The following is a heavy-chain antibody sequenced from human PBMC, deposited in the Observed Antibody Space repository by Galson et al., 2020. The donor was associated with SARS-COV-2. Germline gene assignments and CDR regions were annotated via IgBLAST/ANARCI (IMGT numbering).Heavy chain of an antibody. CDR2: IIPIFGTA. J-gene: IGHJ2*01. CDR3: AREYSGSAIGDWYFDL. Sequence: SVKVSCNASGGTFSSYAISWVRQAPGQGLEWMGGIIPIFGTANYAQKFQGRVTITADESTSTAYMELSSLRSEDTAVYYCAREYSGSAIGDWYFDLWGRGTLVTVSS. D-gene: IGHD1-26*01. CDR1: GGTFSSYA. V-gene: IGHV1-69*13.